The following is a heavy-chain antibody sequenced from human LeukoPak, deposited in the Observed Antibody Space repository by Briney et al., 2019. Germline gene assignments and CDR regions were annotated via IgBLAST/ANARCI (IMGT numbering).Heavy chain of an antibody. CDR2: INSGGSST. Sequence: GGSLRLSCAASGFTFSTYWMHWVRQAPGKGLVWVSRINSGGSSTSYADSVKGRFTISRDNAKNTLYLQMNSLRAEDTAVYYCARDYGSGRRYFDYWGQGTLVTVSS. CDR3: ARDYGSGRRYFDY. J-gene: IGHJ4*02. D-gene: IGHD3-10*01. CDR1: GFTFSTYW. V-gene: IGHV3-74*01.